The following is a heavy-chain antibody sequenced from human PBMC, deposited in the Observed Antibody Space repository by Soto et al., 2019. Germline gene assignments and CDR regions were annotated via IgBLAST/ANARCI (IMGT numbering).Heavy chain of an antibody. D-gene: IGHD3-10*01. CDR1: GGSISSSNW. CDR3: ARSYYYGSGSYPPGLYYYGMDV. J-gene: IGHJ6*02. Sequence: ETLSLTCAVSGGSISSSNWWSWVRQPPGKGLEWIGEIYHSGSTNYNPSLKSRVTISVDKSKNQFSLKLSSVTAADTAVYYCARSYYYGSGSYPPGLYYYGMDVWGQGTTVTVSS. V-gene: IGHV4-4*02. CDR2: IYHSGST.